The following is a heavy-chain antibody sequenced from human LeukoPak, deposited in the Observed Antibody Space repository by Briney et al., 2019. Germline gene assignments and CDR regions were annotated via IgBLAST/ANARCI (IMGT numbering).Heavy chain of an antibody. CDR2: INPNSGGT. Sequence: ASVKVSCKGSGYRFTDYYIHWVRQAPGQGLEWMGWINPNSGGTKYAQKFQGRVTMTRDTSITTAYMEVSRLRSDDTAVYYCAREPRPRGGWFVSDWGQGTLVTVSS. CDR1: GYRFTDYY. D-gene: IGHD6-19*01. V-gene: IGHV1-2*02. J-gene: IGHJ4*02. CDR3: AREPRPRGGWFVSD.